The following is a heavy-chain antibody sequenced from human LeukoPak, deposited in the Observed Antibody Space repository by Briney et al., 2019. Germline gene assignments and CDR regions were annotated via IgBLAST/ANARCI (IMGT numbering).Heavy chain of an antibody. CDR2: IYYSGST. J-gene: IGHJ4*02. Sequence: SETLCLTCTVSGGSISSYYLNWIRQPPGKGLEWIGYIYYSGSTNYNPSLKSRVTISVDTSKNQFSLKLSSVTAADTAVYFCARQLRGEAVAGHLQPFDYWGQGTLVTVSS. D-gene: IGHD6-19*01. V-gene: IGHV4-59*08. CDR1: GGSISSYY. CDR3: ARQLRGEAVAGHLQPFDY.